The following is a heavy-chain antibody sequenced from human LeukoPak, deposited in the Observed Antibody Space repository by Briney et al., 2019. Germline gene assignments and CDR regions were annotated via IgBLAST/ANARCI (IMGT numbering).Heavy chain of an antibody. Sequence: PSETLSLTCAVYGGSFSGYYWSWIRQPPGKGPEWIGEINHSGSTNYNPSLKSRVTISVDTSKNQFSLKLSSVTAADTAVYYCARAGATYWFDPWGQGTLVTVSS. V-gene: IGHV4-34*01. J-gene: IGHJ5*02. CDR3: ARAGATYWFDP. CDR1: GGSFSGYY. CDR2: INHSGST. D-gene: IGHD5-12*01.